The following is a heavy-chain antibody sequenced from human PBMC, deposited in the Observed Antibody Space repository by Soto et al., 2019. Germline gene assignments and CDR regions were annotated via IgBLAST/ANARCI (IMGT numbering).Heavy chain of an antibody. D-gene: IGHD4-17*01. CDR3: AKCPRGGDLTGGYYYLDV. V-gene: IGHV3-23*01. Sequence: EVQLLESGGGLVQPGGSLRLSCAASGFTFSSYAMSWVRQAPGKGLEWVSAISDSGGSTYYADCVKGRVTISRDNSKNTLYLQMNSLRAEDTAAYYCAKCPRGGDLTGGYYYLDVWGKGTTVTVSS. J-gene: IGHJ6*03. CDR1: GFTFSSYA. CDR2: ISDSGGST.